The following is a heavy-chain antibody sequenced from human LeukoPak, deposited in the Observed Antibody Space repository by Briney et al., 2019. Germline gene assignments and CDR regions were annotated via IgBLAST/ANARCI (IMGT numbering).Heavy chain of an antibody. V-gene: IGHV4-59*11. CDR3: ARAHSSSWPNYNWFDP. CDR2: IYYSGST. D-gene: IGHD6-13*01. Sequence: SETLSLTCTVSGGSISGHYWSWIRRHPGKGLEWIGLIYYSGSTNYNPSLKSRVTISVDTSKNQFSLKLNSVTAADTAVYYCARAHSSSWPNYNWFDPRGQGTLVTVSS. CDR1: GGSISGHY. J-gene: IGHJ5*02.